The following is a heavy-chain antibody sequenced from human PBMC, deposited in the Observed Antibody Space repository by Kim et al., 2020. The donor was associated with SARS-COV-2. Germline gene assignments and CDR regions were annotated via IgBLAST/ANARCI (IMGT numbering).Heavy chain of an antibody. CDR3: ARGWVGVVPSPILGLGPHYDHYAMDV. D-gene: IGHD1-26*01. V-gene: IGHV4-34*01. CDR2: TDHTGAI. Sequence: SETLSLRCAVYVGSFSGYHWSWVRQSPGRGLEWIGETDHTGAIAYNPALKARAAISVDRSKNQISLQLTSVTAADTAVYFCARGWVGVVPSPILGLGPHYDHYAMDVWGQGTTVTVSS. J-gene: IGHJ6*02. CDR1: VGSFSGYH.